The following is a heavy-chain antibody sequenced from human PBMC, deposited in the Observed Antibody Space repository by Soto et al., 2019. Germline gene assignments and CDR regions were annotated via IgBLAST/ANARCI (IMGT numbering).Heavy chain of an antibody. J-gene: IGHJ4*02. CDR2: INQDGSEK. V-gene: IGHV3-7*01. D-gene: IGHD5-18*01. Sequence: GGSLRLSCAASGFSFSSYWMDWVRQAPGKGLEWVANINQDGSEKHYVDSVKGRFTISRDNAKNSLYLQMSSLTAEDSAVYYCAKDIVRYTYGACDYWGQGALVTVSS. CDR3: AKDIVRYTYGACDY. CDR1: GFSFSSYW.